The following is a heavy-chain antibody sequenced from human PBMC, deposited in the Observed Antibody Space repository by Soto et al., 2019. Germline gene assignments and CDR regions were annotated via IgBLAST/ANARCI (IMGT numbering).Heavy chain of an antibody. V-gene: IGHV1-69*04. CDR1: GGTFSSYT. Sequence: GASVKVSCKASGGTFSSYTISWVRQAPGQGLEWMGRIIPILGIANYAQKFQGRVTITADKSTSTAYMELSSLRSEDTAVYYCARDYSGRVVPAAYSTNWFDPWGQGTLVTVSS. D-gene: IGHD2-2*01. J-gene: IGHJ5*02. CDR3: ARDYSGRVVPAAYSTNWFDP. CDR2: IIPILGIA.